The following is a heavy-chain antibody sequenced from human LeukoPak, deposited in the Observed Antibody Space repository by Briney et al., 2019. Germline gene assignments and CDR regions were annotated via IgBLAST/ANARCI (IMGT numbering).Heavy chain of an antibody. Sequence: PGGSLRLSCAASGFTFSSYGMSWVRQAPGKGLEWIGSIYYSGSTYYNPSLKSRVTISVDTSKNQFSLKLSSVTAADTAVYYCARDQRAYYGSGSSPGGFDYWGQGTLVTVSS. D-gene: IGHD3-10*01. J-gene: IGHJ4*02. CDR2: IYYSGST. V-gene: IGHV4-39*07. CDR1: GFTFSSYG. CDR3: ARDQRAYYGSGSSPGGFDY.